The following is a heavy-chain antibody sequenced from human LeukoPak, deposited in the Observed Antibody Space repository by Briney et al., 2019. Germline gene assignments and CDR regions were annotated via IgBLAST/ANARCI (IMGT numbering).Heavy chain of an antibody. CDR2: IYHSGIT. V-gene: IGHV4-38-2*02. CDR1: GYSISSGYY. Sequence: SETLSLTCTVSGYSISSGYYWGWIRQPPGKGLEWIGSIYHSGITYYNPSLKSRVTISVDTSKNQFSLKLSSVTAADTAVYYCAREGDSSSVGWFDSWGQGTLVTVSS. J-gene: IGHJ5*01. D-gene: IGHD6-13*01. CDR3: AREGDSSSVGWFDS.